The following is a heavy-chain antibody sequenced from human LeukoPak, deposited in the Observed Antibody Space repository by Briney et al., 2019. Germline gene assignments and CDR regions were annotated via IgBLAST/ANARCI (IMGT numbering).Heavy chain of an antibody. CDR1: GFTFSTYA. V-gene: IGHV3-23*01. CDR2: VSESGGST. J-gene: IGHJ4*02. CDR3: AKDYVWSCDY. D-gene: IGHD3-3*01. Sequence: GGSLRLSCVASGFTFSTYAMGWVRQVPGKGLEWVSSVSESGGSTYYADSVKGRFTISRDNAKNSLSLQINSLRGEDTAVYYCAKDYVWSCDYWGPGILVIVSS.